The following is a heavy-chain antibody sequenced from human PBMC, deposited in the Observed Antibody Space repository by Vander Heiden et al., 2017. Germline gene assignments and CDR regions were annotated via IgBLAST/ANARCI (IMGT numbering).Heavy chain of an antibody. CDR2: ISWSSGNI. D-gene: IGHD1-26*01. CDR3: AKGLSGSHWGGSDY. Sequence: EVQLVESGGGLVQPGRSLRLSCAASGFTFDDYAMHWVRQAPGKGLEWVSGISWSSGNIGYADSVRGRFTISRDNGKNSLYLQMNSLRAEDTALYYCAKGLSGSHWGGSDYWGQGTQVTVSS. CDR1: GFTFDDYA. J-gene: IGHJ4*02. V-gene: IGHV3-9*01.